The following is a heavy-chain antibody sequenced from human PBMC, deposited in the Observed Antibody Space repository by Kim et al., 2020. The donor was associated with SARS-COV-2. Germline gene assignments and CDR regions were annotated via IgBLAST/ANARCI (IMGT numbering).Heavy chain of an antibody. D-gene: IGHD6-13*01. Sequence: QKFQGKIPMTRDKPTSTVYMELSSLRAEDTAVYYCARDTPYSSSWEGFDYWGQGTLVTVSS. V-gene: IGHV1-46*01. J-gene: IGHJ4*02. CDR3: ARDTPYSSSWEGFDY.